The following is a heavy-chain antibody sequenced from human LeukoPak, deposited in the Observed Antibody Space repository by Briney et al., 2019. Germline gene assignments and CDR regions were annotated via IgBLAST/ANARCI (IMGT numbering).Heavy chain of an antibody. CDR2: IDWDDDK. Sequence: SGPTLLTPTQMLTLTCTFSGFALSTSGMCMSWIRQPPAKTLEGLARIDWDDDKYYSTSLKTRLTLSKDTSKNQVVLTMTNVDPEDTATYYCARTKADSSGYFPHDYWGQGTMVTVSS. J-gene: IGHJ4*02. D-gene: IGHD3-22*01. V-gene: IGHV2-70*11. CDR1: GFALSTSGMC. CDR3: ARTKADSSGYFPHDY.